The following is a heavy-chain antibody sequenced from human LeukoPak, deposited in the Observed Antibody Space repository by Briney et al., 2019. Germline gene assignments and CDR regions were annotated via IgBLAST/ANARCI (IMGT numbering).Heavy chain of an antibody. V-gene: IGHV3-30-3*01. D-gene: IGHD3-22*01. Sequence: SGRSLRLSCAASGFTFSSYAMHWVRQAPGKGLEWVAVISYDGSNKYYADSVKGRFTISRDNSKNTLYLQMNSLRAEDTAVYYCARSHHPYDSSGYYLNYFDYWGQGTLVTVSS. CDR1: GFTFSSYA. CDR3: ARSHHPYDSSGYYLNYFDY. CDR2: ISYDGSNK. J-gene: IGHJ4*02.